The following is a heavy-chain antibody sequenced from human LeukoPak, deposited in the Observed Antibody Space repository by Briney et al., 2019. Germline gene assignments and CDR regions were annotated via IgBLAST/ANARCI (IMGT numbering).Heavy chain of an antibody. V-gene: IGHV4-30-2*01. CDR2: IYHSGST. J-gene: IGHJ3*02. CDR1: GGSISSGGYS. CDR3: ARDSGYWSYGAFDI. Sequence: SETLSLTCAVSGGSISSGGYSWSWIRQPPGKGLEWIGYIYHSGSTYYNPSLKSRVTISVDTSKNQFSLKLSSVTAADTAVYYCARDSGYWSYGAFDIWGQGTMVTVSS. D-gene: IGHD3-22*01.